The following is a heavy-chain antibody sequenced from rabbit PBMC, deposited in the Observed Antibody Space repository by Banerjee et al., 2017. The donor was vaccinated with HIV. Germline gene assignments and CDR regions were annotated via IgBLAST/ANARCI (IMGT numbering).Heavy chain of an antibody. CDR2: IDPVFGST. CDR3: ARTGAGGYLYGMDL. Sequence: QEQLVESGGGLVTLGGSLKLSCKASGFDFSSYGVSWVRQAPGKGLEWIGYIDPVFGSTYYASWVNGRFTISSHNAQNTLYLQLNSLTAADTATYFCARTGAGGYLYGMDLWGPGTLVTVS. V-gene: IGHV1S47*01. CDR1: GFDFSSYG. D-gene: IGHD1-1*01. J-gene: IGHJ6*01.